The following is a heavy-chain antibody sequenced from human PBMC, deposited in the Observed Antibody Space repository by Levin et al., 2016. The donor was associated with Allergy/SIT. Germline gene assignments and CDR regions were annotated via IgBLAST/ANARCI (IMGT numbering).Heavy chain of an antibody. CDR3: AKDPSIAIGAYYYAMDV. D-gene: IGHD6-6*01. CDR2: ISYDASNQ. J-gene: IGHJ6*02. V-gene: IGHV3-30*18. Sequence: VRQAPGKGLDGVTAISYDASNQYYADSVKGRFTISRDNSKDTVYLNMNTLRAEDSATYYCAKDPSIAIGAYYYAMDVWGQGTTVTV.